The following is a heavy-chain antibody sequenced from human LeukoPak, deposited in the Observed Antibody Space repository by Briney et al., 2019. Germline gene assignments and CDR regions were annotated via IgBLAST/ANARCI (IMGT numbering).Heavy chain of an antibody. CDR3: ARDPGYSGYEVPGPSDY. CDR1: GYALTELS. D-gene: IGHD5-12*01. J-gene: IGHJ4*02. CDR2: FDPEDGET. V-gene: IGHV1-24*01. Sequence: ASVKVSCKVSGYALTELSMHWVRQAPGKGLEWMGGFDPEDGETIYAQKFQGRVTMTEDTSTDTAYMELSSLRSEDTAVYYCARDPGYSGYEVPGPSDYWGQGTLVTVSS.